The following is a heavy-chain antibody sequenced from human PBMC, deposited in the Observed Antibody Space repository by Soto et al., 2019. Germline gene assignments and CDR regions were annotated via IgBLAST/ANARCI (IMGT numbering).Heavy chain of an antibody. CDR3: AKDSTYSSGWYPAY. V-gene: IGHV3-30*18. CDR2: ISYDGSNK. CDR1: GFTFSSYG. D-gene: IGHD6-19*01. Sequence: GGSLRLSCAASGFTFSSYGMHWVRQAPGKGLEWVAVISYDGSNKYYADSVKGRFTISRDNSKNTLYLQMNSLRAEDTAVYYCAKDSTYSSGWYPAYWGQGTLVTVDS. J-gene: IGHJ4*02.